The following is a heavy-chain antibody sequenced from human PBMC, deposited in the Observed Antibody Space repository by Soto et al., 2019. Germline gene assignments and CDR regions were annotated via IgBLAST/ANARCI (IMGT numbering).Heavy chain of an antibody. V-gene: IGHV3-30*18. D-gene: IGHD2-21*02. CDR1: GFTFSSYG. Sequence: ESGGGVVQPGRSLRLSCAASGFTFSSYGMHWVRQAPGKGLEWVAVISYDGSNKYYADSVKGRFTISRDNSKNTLYLQMNSLRAEDTAVYYCAKDTRIVVVTHAFDIWGQGTMVTVSS. J-gene: IGHJ3*02. CDR2: ISYDGSNK. CDR3: AKDTRIVVVTHAFDI.